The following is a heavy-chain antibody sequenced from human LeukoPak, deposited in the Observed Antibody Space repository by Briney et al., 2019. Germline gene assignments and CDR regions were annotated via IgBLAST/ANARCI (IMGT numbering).Heavy chain of an antibody. Sequence: SETLSLTCTVSGGSISSYYWSWIRQPPGKGLEWIGEINRSGSTNYNPSLKSRVTISVDTSKNQFSLKLSSVTAADTAVYYCARVRTMIVVVITTPFFDYWGQGTLVTVSS. V-gene: IGHV4-34*01. CDR3: ARVRTMIVVVITTPFFDY. J-gene: IGHJ4*02. CDR1: GGSISSYY. D-gene: IGHD3-22*01. CDR2: INRSGST.